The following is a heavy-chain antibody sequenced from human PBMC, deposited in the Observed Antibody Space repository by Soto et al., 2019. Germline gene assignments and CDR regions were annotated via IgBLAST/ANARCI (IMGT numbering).Heavy chain of an antibody. J-gene: IGHJ5*02. V-gene: IGHV1-69*12. CDR1: GGTFSSYA. CDR3: ARWGNLGSCVFGFDP. D-gene: IGHD7-27*01. Sequence: QLVQSGAEVKKPGSSVKVSCKASGGTFSSYAISWVRQAPGQGLEWMGGIIPIFGTANYAQKFQGRVTLTADESTSTAYIELSSLRSENTAVYYCARWGNLGSCVFGFDPWGQGTLVTVSS. CDR2: IIPIFGTA.